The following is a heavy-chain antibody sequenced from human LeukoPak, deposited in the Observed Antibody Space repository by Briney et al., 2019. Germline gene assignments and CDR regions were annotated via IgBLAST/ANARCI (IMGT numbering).Heavy chain of an antibody. CDR1: GGSMSSSSNY. J-gene: IGHJ4*02. Sequence: SETLSLTCSVSGGSMSSSSNYWGWIRQPPGKGLEWIGCISYSERTYYNPSLKSRVTISVDAYKNQFSLKLSSVTAADTAVYYCATTSYYVSDYWGQGTLVSVSS. CDR3: ATTSYYVSDY. D-gene: IGHD2-2*01. CDR2: ISYSERT. V-gene: IGHV4-39*01.